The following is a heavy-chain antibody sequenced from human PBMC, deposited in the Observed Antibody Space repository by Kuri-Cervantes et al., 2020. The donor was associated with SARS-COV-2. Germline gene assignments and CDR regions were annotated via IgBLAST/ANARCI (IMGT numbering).Heavy chain of an antibody. CDR2: IYYSGST. J-gene: IGHJ2*01. CDR3: ASYSSSWYPGL. D-gene: IGHD6-13*01. Sequence: SQTLSLTCAVSGYSISSSYYWGWIRQPPGKGLEWIGSIYYSGSTYYNPSLKSRVTISVDTSKNQFSLKLSSVTAADTAVYYCASYSSSWYPGLWGRGTLVTVSS. CDR1: GYSISSSYY. V-gene: IGHV4-38-2*01.